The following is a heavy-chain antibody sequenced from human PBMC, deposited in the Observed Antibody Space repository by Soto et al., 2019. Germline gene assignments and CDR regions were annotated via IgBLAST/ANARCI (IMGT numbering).Heavy chain of an antibody. CDR1: GGSFSGYY. CDR2: INHSGST. V-gene: IGHV4-34*01. Sequence: ASETLSLTCAVYGGSFSGYYWSWIRQPPGKGLEWIGEINHSGSTNYNPSLKSRVTISVDTSKNQFSLKLSSVTAADTAVYYCASLAGTRNYGSGSYFPSYYYYGMDVWGQGTTVTVSS. J-gene: IGHJ6*02. D-gene: IGHD3-10*01. CDR3: ASLAGTRNYGSGSYFPSYYYYGMDV.